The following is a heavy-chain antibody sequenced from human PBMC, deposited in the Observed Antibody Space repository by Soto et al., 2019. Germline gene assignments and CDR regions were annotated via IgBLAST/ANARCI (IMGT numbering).Heavy chain of an antibody. Sequence: QVQLVQSGAEVKKPGSSVKVSCKASGGTFSSYAISWVRQAPGQGLEWMGGIIPIFGTANYAQKFQGRVTMTRDTSTSTVYMELSSLRSEDTAVYYCAREPFGYCSGGSCLDYWGQGTLVTVSS. V-gene: IGHV1-69*06. D-gene: IGHD2-15*01. J-gene: IGHJ4*02. CDR1: GGTFSSYA. CDR2: IIPIFGTA. CDR3: AREPFGYCSGGSCLDY.